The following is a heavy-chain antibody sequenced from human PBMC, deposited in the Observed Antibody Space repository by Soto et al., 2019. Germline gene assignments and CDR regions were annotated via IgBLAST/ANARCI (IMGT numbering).Heavy chain of an antibody. Sequence: PSETLSLTCTVSGGSISSYYWSWIRQPPGKGLEWIGYIYYSGSTNYNPSLKSRVTISVDTAKNQFSLTVCDVPAADTAVDYCARAYYYYMDVWGKGTKVSVTS. CDR2: IYYSGST. V-gene: IGHV4-59*01. J-gene: IGHJ6*03. CDR1: GGSISSYY. CDR3: ARAYYYYMDV.